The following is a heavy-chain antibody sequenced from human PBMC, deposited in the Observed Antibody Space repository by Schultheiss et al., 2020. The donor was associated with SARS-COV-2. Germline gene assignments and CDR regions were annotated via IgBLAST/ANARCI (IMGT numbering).Heavy chain of an antibody. CDR2: IYPGDSDT. V-gene: IGHV5-51*01. CDR1: GYSFTSYW. Sequence: GGSLRLSCKGSGYSFTSYWIGWVRQMPGKGLEWMGIIYPGDSDTRYSPSFQGQVTISADKSISTAYLQWSSLKASDTAMYYCARDHANYCSSTICYPPFDYWGQGTLVTVSS. J-gene: IGHJ4*02. D-gene: IGHD2-2*01. CDR3: ARDHANYCSSTICYPPFDY.